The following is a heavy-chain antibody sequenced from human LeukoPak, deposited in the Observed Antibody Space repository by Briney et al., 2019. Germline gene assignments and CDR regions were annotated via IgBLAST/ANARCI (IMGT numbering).Heavy chain of an antibody. Sequence: MSSETLSLTCAVYGGSFSGYYWSWIRQPPGKALEWIGEINHSGSTNYNPSLKSRVTISVDTSKNQFSLKLSSVTAADTAVYYCARGRRGRVQWRAYYYYGMDVWGQGTTVTVSS. V-gene: IGHV4-34*01. CDR2: INHSGST. D-gene: IGHD6-19*01. CDR1: GGSFSGYY. CDR3: ARGRRGRVQWRAYYYYGMDV. J-gene: IGHJ6*02.